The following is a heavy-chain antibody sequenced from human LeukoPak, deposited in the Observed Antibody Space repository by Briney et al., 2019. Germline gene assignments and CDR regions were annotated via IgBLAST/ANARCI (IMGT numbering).Heavy chain of an antibody. V-gene: IGHV5-51*01. CDR1: GYSFTSYW. D-gene: IGHD1-26*01. Sequence: GESLKISCKGSGYSFTSYWIGWVRQMPGKGLEWMGIIYLGDSDTRYNPSFQGQVTISADKSISTAYLQWSSLKASDTAMYYCARHSGSYYSYYYYYMDVWGKGTTVTVSS. CDR3: ARHSGSYYSYYYYYMDV. J-gene: IGHJ6*03. CDR2: IYLGDSDT.